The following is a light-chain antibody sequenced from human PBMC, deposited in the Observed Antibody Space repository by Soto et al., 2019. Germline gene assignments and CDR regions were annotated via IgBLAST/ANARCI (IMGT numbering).Light chain of an antibody. V-gene: IGLV2-14*03. CDR1: SSDVGGYNF. J-gene: IGLJ2*01. CDR3: CSYSGSNTIVV. Sequence: QSALTQPASVSGSPGQSITISCTGTSSDVGGYNFVSWYQQHPGKAPRLMIFEVNNRPSGVSTRFSGSKSGNTASLTISGLQAEDEADYYCCSYSGSNTIVVFGGGTKLTVL. CDR2: EVN.